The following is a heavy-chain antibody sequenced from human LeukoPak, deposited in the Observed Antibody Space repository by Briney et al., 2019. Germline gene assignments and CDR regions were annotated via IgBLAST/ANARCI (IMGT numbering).Heavy chain of an antibody. V-gene: IGHV1-18*01. CDR2: ISAYNGNT. CDR1: GYTFTSYG. J-gene: IGHJ4*02. Sequence: GASVKVSCKASGYTFTSYGISWVRQAPGQGLEWMGWISAYNGNTNYAQKLQGRVTMTTDTSTSTAYMELRSLRSDDTAVYYCARETYYYGSSGYYKFDYWGQGTLVTVSS. CDR3: ARETYYYGSSGYYKFDY. D-gene: IGHD3-22*01.